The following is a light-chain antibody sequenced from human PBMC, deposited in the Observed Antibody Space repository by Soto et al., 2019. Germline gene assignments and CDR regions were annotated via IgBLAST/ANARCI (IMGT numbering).Light chain of an antibody. J-gene: IGKJ1*01. CDR3: LKYSRAPPT. V-gene: IGKV1-27*01. Sequence: DIQMTQSPSSLSASVGDRVTITCRASQGISNYLAWYQQTPGKVPKLLIYAASTLQSGVPSRFSGSGAWTDITLTITSTQQEDVATYSCLKYSRAPPTFGPGTKAAFK. CDR2: AAS. CDR1: QGISNY.